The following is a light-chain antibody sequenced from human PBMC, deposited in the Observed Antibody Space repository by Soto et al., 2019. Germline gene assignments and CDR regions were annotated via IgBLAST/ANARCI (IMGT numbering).Light chain of an antibody. Sequence: QSALTQPRSVSGSPGQSVTISCTGTSSDVGVYNYVSWYQQHPGKAPKLMIYDVSKRPSGVPDRFSGSKSGNTASLTISGLQPEDEADYYCYSYAGSRALFGGGTKLTVL. J-gene: IGLJ2*01. V-gene: IGLV2-11*01. CDR3: YSYAGSRAL. CDR1: SSDVGVYNY. CDR2: DVS.